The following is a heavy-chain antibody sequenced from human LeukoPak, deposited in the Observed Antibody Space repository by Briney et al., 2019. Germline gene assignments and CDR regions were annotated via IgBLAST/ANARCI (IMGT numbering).Heavy chain of an antibody. CDR1: GFTFSSYS. V-gene: IGHV3-21*04. J-gene: IGHJ4*02. Sequence: GGSLRLSCAASGFTFSSYSMNWVRQAPGKGLEWVSSISSSSSYIYYADSVKGRFTISRDNAKNSLYLQMNSLRAEDTAVYYCARDTQPEYESHGGDYYFDYWGQGTLVTVSS. CDR3: ARDTQPEYESHGGDYYFDY. D-gene: IGHD1-14*01. CDR2: ISSSSSYI.